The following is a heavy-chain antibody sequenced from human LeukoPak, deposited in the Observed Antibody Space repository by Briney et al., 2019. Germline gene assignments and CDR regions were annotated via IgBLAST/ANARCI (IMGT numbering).Heavy chain of an antibody. CDR2: IIPIFGTA. J-gene: IGHJ5*02. D-gene: IGHD2-15*01. CDR3: ARDWTGYCSGGSCYGRGRFDP. CDR1: GYTFTSYG. Sequence: GASVKVSCKASGYTFTSYGISWVRQAPGQGLEWMGGIIPIFGTANYAQKFQGRVTITADESTSTAYMELSSLRSEDTAVYYCARDWTGYCSGGSCYGRGRFDPWGQGTLVTVSS. V-gene: IGHV1-69*13.